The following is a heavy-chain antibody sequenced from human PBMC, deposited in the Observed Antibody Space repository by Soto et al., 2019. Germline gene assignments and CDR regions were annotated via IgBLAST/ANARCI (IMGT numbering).Heavy chain of an antibody. CDR2: INYSGNT. CDR1: GGSLSSGSFS. Sequence: QLRLQESGSGLVKPSQTLSLTCTVSGGSLSSGSFSWGWIRQPPGKGLEWIGYINYSGNTYYNPSLRRRVTISRDKSTNQFSLKLGSVTDADTAVYYCARGGGSTDYVANYYFDYWGRGTLVTVSS. V-gene: IGHV4-30-2*01. D-gene: IGHD4-17*01. CDR3: ARGGGSTDYVANYYFDY. J-gene: IGHJ4*02.